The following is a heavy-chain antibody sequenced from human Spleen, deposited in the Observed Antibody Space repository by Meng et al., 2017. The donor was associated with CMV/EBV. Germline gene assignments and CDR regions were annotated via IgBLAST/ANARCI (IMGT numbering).Heavy chain of an antibody. Sequence: GGSLRLSCAASGFTFSTHSMNWVRQAPGKGLEWVSGISWNSDTVDYADSVKGRFTISRDNAKNSLYLQMNSLRAEDTALYYCAKEAGVGVVTNGGYFDYWGQGTLVTVSS. CDR1: GFTFSTHS. D-gene: IGHD3-3*01. CDR2: ISWNSDTV. V-gene: IGHV3-9*01. J-gene: IGHJ4*02. CDR3: AKEAGVGVVTNGGYFDY.